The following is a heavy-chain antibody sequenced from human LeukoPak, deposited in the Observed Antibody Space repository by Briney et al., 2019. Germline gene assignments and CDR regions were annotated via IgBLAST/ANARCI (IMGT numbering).Heavy chain of an antibody. Sequence: PGGSLRLSCAASGFTFSSDWMSWVRQAPGKGLEWVANIKQDGSEKYYVDSVKGRFTISRDNAKNSLYLQMNSLRAEDTAVYYCASPSGYSYVSSFDYWGQGTLVTVSS. CDR2: IKQDGSEK. J-gene: IGHJ4*02. CDR3: ASPSGYSYVSSFDY. CDR1: GFTFSSDW. V-gene: IGHV3-7*01. D-gene: IGHD5-18*01.